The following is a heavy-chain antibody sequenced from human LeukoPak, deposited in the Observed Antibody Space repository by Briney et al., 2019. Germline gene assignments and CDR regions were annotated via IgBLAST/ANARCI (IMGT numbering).Heavy chain of an antibody. CDR3: ARHLTGGDGYNSNFDY. D-gene: IGHD5-24*01. V-gene: IGHV4-59*08. Sequence: RPSETLSLTCTVSGGSISSYYWSWIRQPPGKGLEWIGYIYYSGSTNYNPSPKSRVTISVDTSKNQFSLKLSSVTAADTAVYYCARHLTGGDGYNSNFDYWGQGTLVTVSS. J-gene: IGHJ4*02. CDR1: GGSISSYY. CDR2: IYYSGST.